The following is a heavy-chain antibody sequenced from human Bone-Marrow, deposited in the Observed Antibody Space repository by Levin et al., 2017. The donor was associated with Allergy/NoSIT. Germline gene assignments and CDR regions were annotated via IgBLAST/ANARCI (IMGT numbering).Heavy chain of an antibody. Sequence: PGGSLRLSCTASGFTFTSYSMNWVRQAPGKGLEWLSYSTTSGSSIYYADSVRGRFTISRDNGKNSLFLQMDNLRGEDTAMYYCARGRRAYGDYYDAFDVWGQGTTVTVSS. V-gene: IGHV3-48*01. D-gene: IGHD4-17*01. J-gene: IGHJ3*01. CDR3: ARGRRAYGDYYDAFDV. CDR1: GFTFTSYS. CDR2: STTSGSSI.